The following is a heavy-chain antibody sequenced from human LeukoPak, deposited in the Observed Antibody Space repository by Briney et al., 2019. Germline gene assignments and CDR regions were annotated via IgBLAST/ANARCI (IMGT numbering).Heavy chain of an antibody. Sequence: GGSLRLSCAASGFTFSTFAMIWVRQPPGKGLEWVSSIFPSGGEIHYADSVRGRFTISRDNSKSTLSLQMNSLRAEDTAIYYCATYRQVLLSFESWGQGTLVTVSS. CDR1: GFTFSTFA. V-gene: IGHV3-23*01. J-gene: IGHJ4*02. CDR3: ATYRQVLLSFES. CDR2: IFPSGGEI. D-gene: IGHD2/OR15-2a*01.